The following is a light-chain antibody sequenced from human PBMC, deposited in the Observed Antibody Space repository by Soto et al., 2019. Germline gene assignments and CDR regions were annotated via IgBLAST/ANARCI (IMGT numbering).Light chain of an antibody. CDR1: VSDIGVYNY. Sequence: QSALTQPASASGSPGQSITISCTGTVSDIGVYNYVSWYQQHPGKAPKLMIYGVSNRPSGVSNRFSGSKSGNAASLTISGLQAEDEADYYCSSYTSYTTLWVFGGGTQLTVL. CDR3: SSYTSYTTLWV. J-gene: IGLJ7*01. CDR2: GVS. V-gene: IGLV2-14*01.